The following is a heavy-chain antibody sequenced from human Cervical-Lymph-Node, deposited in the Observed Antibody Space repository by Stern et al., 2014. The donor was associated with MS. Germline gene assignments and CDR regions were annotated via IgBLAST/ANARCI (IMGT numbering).Heavy chain of an antibody. V-gene: IGHV4-39*01. D-gene: IGHD5-12*01. CDR2: IYYSGTT. Sequence: QVQLVQSGPGLVKPSETLSLTCSVSGGSISRSTYYWGWIRQPPGKGLEWIGSIYYSGTTYYNPSLKSRVTIHTSTNQFSHRLPSGTAADTAVYYCARHDGWLPHYWSQGTLVTVSS. CDR3: ARHDGWLPHY. J-gene: IGHJ4*02. CDR1: GGSISRSTYY.